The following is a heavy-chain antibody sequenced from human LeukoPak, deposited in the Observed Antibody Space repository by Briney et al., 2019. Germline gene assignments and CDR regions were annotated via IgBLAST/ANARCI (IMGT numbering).Heavy chain of an antibody. CDR3: AREGSSSGYFDY. Sequence: SETLSLTCTVSGGSISSYYWSWIRQPPGKGLEWIGYIYYSGSTNYNPSLKSRVTISVDTSKNQFSLKLSSVTAADAAVYYCAREGSSSGYFDYWGQGTLVTVSS. J-gene: IGHJ4*02. CDR2: IYYSGST. V-gene: IGHV4-59*01. CDR1: GGSISSYY. D-gene: IGHD6-6*01.